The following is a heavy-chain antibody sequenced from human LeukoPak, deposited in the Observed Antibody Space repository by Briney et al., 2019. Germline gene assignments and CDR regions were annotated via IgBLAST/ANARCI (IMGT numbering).Heavy chain of an antibody. J-gene: IGHJ4*02. V-gene: IGHV1-18*01. CDR1: GYTFTSYG. Sequence: VSVKVSCKASGYTFTSYGISWVRQAPGQGLEWMGWISAYNGNTNYAQKLQGRVTMTTDTSTSTAYMELRSLRSDDTAVYYCARGWLGYCTGGVCYLDYWGQGTLVTVSS. CDR2: ISAYNGNT. D-gene: IGHD2-8*02. CDR3: ARGWLGYCTGGVCYLDY.